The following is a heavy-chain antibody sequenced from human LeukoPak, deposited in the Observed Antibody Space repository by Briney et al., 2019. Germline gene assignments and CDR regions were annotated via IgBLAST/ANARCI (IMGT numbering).Heavy chain of an antibody. V-gene: IGHV3-23*01. CDR2: ISGSGGST. CDR3: AKLGGWPEGWGF. J-gene: IGHJ4*02. CDR1: GFTFNSYA. D-gene: IGHD6-19*01. Sequence: PGGSLRLSCAASGFTFNSYAMSWVRQAPGKGLEWVSGISGSGGSTYYADSVKGRFTISRDNSKNTLYLQMNSLRAEDTAVYYCAKLGGWPEGWGFWGQEPWSPSPQ.